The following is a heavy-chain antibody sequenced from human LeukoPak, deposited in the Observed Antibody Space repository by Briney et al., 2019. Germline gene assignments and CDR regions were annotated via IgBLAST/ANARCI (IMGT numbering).Heavy chain of an antibody. J-gene: IGHJ4*02. CDR2: ISAYNGNT. V-gene: IGHV1-18*01. Sequence: ASVKVSCKASGYTFTSYGISWVRQAPGQGLECMGWISAYNGNTNYAQKLQGRVTMTTDTSTSTAYMELRSLRSDDTAVYYCARASGDIVVVVAAFDYWGQGTLVTVSS. CDR1: GYTFTSYG. CDR3: ARASGDIVVVVAAFDY. D-gene: IGHD2-15*01.